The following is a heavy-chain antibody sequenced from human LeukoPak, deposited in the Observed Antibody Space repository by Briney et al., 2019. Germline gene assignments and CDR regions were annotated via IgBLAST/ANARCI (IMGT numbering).Heavy chain of an antibody. Sequence: AETLSLTCTVSGVSISSSSYYWGWLRQPPGRGLEWIGSIYYSGSTYYNPALKSRVTISVDTSKNQFSLKLSSVTAADTAVYYCARGDCSCGSCYPGGKNYWGQGTLVTVSS. J-gene: IGHJ4*02. CDR2: IYYSGST. D-gene: IGHD2-15*01. CDR3: ARGDCSCGSCYPGGKNY. CDR1: GVSISSSSYY. V-gene: IGHV4-39*07.